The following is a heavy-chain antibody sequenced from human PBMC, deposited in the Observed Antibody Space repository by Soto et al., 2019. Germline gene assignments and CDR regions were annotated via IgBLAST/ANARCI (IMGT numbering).Heavy chain of an antibody. CDR3: ARSFSGGSRLYHYYGMDV. V-gene: IGHV4-39*01. CDR1: GGSISSSSYY. J-gene: IGHJ6*02. D-gene: IGHD2-15*01. Sequence: SETLSLTCTVSGGSISSSSYYWGWIRQPPGKGLEWIGSIYYSGSTYYNPSLKSRVTISVDTSKNQFSLKLSSVTAADTAVYYCARSFSGGSRLYHYYGMDVWGQGTTVTV. CDR2: IYYSGST.